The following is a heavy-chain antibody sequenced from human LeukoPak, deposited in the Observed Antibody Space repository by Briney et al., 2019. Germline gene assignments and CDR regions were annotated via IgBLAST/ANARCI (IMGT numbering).Heavy chain of an antibody. Sequence: GESLRISCKGSGYSFTTYWISWVRQMPGKGLEWMGRIDPSDSYTNYSPSFQGHVTISADKSFSTSYLQWTSLKASDTAMYYCARHAKAYGSSCDYWGQGTLVTVSS. J-gene: IGHJ4*02. CDR3: ARHAKAYGSSCDY. CDR2: IDPSDSYT. D-gene: IGHD6-13*01. V-gene: IGHV5-10-1*01. CDR1: GYSFTTYW.